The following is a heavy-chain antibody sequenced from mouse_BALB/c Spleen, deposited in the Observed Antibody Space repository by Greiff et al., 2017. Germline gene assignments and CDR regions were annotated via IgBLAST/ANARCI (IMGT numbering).Heavy chain of an antibody. CDR3: ARGGGNWDAMDY. Sequence: EVQRVESGPGLVKPSQSLSLTCTVTGYSITSDYAWNWIRQFPGNKLEWMGYISYSGSTSYNPSLKSRISITRDTSKNQFFLQLNSVTTEDTATYYCARGGGNWDAMDYWGQGTSVTVSS. CDR2: ISYSGST. V-gene: IGHV3-2*02. D-gene: IGHD4-1*01. CDR1: GYSITSDYA. J-gene: IGHJ4*01.